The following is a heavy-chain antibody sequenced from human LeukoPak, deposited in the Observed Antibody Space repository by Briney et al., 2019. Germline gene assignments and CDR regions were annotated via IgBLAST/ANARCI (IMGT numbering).Heavy chain of an antibody. D-gene: IGHD3-22*01. CDR1: GGSISSGGYY. V-gene: IGHV4-31*03. CDR3: ARAPPTYYYDSSGYSPFDY. J-gene: IGHJ4*02. CDR2: IYYSGST. Sequence: SQTLSLTCTVSGGSISSGGYYWSWIRKHPGKGLEWIGYIYYSGSTYYNPSLKSRVTISVDTSKNQFSLKLSSVTAADTAVYYCARAPPTYYYDSSGYSPFDYWGQGTLVTVSS.